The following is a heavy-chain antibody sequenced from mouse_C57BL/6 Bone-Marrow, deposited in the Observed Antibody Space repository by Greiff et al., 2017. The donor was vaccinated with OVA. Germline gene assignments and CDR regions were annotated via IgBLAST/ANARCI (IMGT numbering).Heavy chain of an antibody. J-gene: IGHJ4*01. Sequence: EVKLMESEGGLVQPGSSMKLSCTASGFTFSDYYMAWVRQVPEKGLEWVANINYDGSSTYYLDSLKSRFIISRDNAKNILYLQMSSLKSEDTATYYCARRTSFINAMDYWGQGTSVTVSS. V-gene: IGHV5-16*02. CDR2: INYDGSST. CDR1: GFTFSDYY. D-gene: IGHD1-1*01. CDR3: ARRTSFINAMDY.